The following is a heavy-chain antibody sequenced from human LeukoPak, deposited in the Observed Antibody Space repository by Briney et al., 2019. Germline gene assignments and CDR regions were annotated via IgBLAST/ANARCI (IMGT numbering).Heavy chain of an antibody. CDR2: ISGGTT. D-gene: IGHD6-19*01. CDR3: SRGSGWLSVY. V-gene: IGHV3-49*04. Sequence: GGCLRLSCTASGLTFGDYLMSWVRRAPGKGLEWIGFISGGTTEYAASVKGRFTISRDDSTSIAYLQMNSLTTEDTAVYYCSRGSGWLSVYWGQGTLVTVSS. CDR1: GLTFGDYL. J-gene: IGHJ4*02.